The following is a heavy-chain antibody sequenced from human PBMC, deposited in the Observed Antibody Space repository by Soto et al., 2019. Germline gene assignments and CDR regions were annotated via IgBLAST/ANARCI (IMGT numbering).Heavy chain of an antibody. D-gene: IGHD4-17*01. Sequence: GGSLRLSCAASGFTFDDYALHWVRQAPGKGLEWVSGISWNSGSIGYADSVKGRFTISRDNAKNSLYLQMNSLRAEDTALYYCAKDLTAVTFYYFDYWGQGTLVTVSS. CDR2: ISWNSGSI. CDR3: AKDLTAVTFYYFDY. V-gene: IGHV3-9*01. J-gene: IGHJ4*02. CDR1: GFTFDDYA.